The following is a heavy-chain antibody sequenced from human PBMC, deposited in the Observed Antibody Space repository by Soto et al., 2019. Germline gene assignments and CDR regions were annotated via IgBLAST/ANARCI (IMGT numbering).Heavy chain of an antibody. CDR2: INQDGSEK. D-gene: IGHD2-15*01. CDR1: RLTFSNYW. Sequence: EVQLVESGGGLVQPGGSLRLSCAASRLTFSNYWMNWVRQAPGKGLEWVANINQDGSEKFYVDSVKGRFTISRDNSKDSLYLQMNRLRDEDTAVYYCATLGVGNLGYWGQGTLVTVSS. CDR3: ATLGVGNLGY. V-gene: IGHV3-7*01. J-gene: IGHJ4*02.